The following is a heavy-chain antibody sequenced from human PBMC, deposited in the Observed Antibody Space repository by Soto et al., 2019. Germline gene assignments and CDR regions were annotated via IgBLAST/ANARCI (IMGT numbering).Heavy chain of an antibody. Sequence: GGSLRLSCAASGFTFSSYAMHWVRQAPGKGLEWVAVISYDGSNKYYADSVKGRFTISRDNSKNTLYLQMNSLRAEDTAVYYCARDADYDFWSGSPPRNWFDPWGQGNLVTVSS. D-gene: IGHD3-3*01. CDR1: GFTFSSYA. J-gene: IGHJ5*02. CDR2: ISYDGSNK. CDR3: ARDADYDFWSGSPPRNWFDP. V-gene: IGHV3-30-3*01.